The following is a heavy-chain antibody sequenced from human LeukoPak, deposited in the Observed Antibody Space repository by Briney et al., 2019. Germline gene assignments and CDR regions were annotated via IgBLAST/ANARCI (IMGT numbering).Heavy chain of an antibody. J-gene: IGHJ4*02. CDR2: INHRGST. Sequence: PSETLSLTCAVYGESLSKYYWTWVRQSPGKGLEWIGEINHRGSTNLNPSLKSRVTLSVDTSKHQFSLKLTSVTAADAAVYYCASSVGSTDYWGQGTLVTVSS. V-gene: IGHV4-34*01. D-gene: IGHD1-26*01. CDR1: GESLSKYY. CDR3: ASSVGSTDY.